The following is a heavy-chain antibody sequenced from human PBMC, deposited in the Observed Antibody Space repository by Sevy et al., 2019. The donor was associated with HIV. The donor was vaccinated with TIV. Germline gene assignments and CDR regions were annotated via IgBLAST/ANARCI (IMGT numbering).Heavy chain of an antibody. CDR1: GYTFTGYY. D-gene: IGHD3-22*01. CDR3: ARRSYDSSGYYYHYFDY. V-gene: IGHV1-2*02. CDR2: INPNSGGT. Sequence: ASVKVSCKASGYTFTGYYMHWVRQAPGQVLEWMGWINPNSGGTNYAQKFQGRVTMTRDTSISTAYMELSRLRSDDTAVYYCARRSYDSSGYYYHYFDYWGQGTLVTVSS. J-gene: IGHJ4*02.